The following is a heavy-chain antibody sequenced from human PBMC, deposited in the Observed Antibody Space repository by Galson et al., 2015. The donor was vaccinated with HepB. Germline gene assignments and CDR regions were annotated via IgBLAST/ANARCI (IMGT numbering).Heavy chain of an antibody. CDR1: GFTFSSYS. V-gene: IGHV3-48*01. J-gene: IGHJ6*02. Sequence: SLRLSCAASGFTFSSYSMNWVRQAPGKGLEWVSYISSSSSTIYYADSVKGRFTISRDNAKNSLYLQMNSLRAEDTAVYYCARGMGLLWFGELLDSYYYGMDVWGQGTTVTVSS. CDR2: ISSSSSTI. CDR3: ARGMGLLWFGELLDSYYYGMDV. D-gene: IGHD3-10*01.